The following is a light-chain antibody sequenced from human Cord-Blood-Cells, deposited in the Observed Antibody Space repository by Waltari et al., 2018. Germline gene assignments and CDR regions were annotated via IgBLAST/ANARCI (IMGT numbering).Light chain of an antibody. CDR3: QQYNSYSPET. J-gene: IGKJ2*01. CDR2: KAS. V-gene: IGKV1-5*03. CDR1: QSISSW. Sequence: DIQMTQSPSTLSASVGDRVTITCRASQSISSWLAWYQQKPGKAPKRLIYKASSIESGVPSRCSGRGSGTEFTLTISSLQPDDFATYYCQQYNSYSPETFGQGTKLEIK.